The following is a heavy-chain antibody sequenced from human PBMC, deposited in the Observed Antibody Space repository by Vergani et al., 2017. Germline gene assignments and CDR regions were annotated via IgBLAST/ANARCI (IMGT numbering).Heavy chain of an antibody. V-gene: IGHV4-59*12. CDR2: IYYSGST. CDR3: ARESAMDQGVDY. D-gene: IGHD5-18*01. J-gene: IGHJ4*02. Sequence: QVQLQESGPGLVKPSETLSLTCTVSGGSISSYYWSWIRQPPGKGLEWIGYIYYSGSTYYNPSLKSRVTISVDTSKNQFSLKLSSVTAADTALYYCARESAMDQGVDYWGQGTLVTVSS. CDR1: GGSISSYY.